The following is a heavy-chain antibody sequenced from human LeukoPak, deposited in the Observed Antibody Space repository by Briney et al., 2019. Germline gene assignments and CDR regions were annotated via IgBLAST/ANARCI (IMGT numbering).Heavy chain of an antibody. CDR3: ARELMDCSGGTCYSSFFDY. CDR1: GGSISSSSYF. D-gene: IGHD2-15*01. V-gene: IGHV4-39*07. Sequence: LETLSLTCTVSGGSISSSSYFWGWIRQPPGKGLEWIGSIYYRGSAYYNPSPKSRVTISVDTSKNQFSLKLSSVTAADTAVYYCARELMDCSGGTCYSSFFDYWGQGTLVTVSS. CDR2: IYYRGSA. J-gene: IGHJ4*02.